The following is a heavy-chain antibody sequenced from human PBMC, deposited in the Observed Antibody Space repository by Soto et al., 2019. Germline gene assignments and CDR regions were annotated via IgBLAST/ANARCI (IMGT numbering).Heavy chain of an antibody. Sequence: LRLSCAASGFTFSSYGMHWVRQAPGKGLEWVAVISYDGSNKYYADSVKGRFTISRDNSKNTLYLQMNSLRAEDTAVYYCAKDLLAAAGSYYYYGMDVWGQGTTVTVSS. D-gene: IGHD6-13*01. J-gene: IGHJ6*02. CDR2: ISYDGSNK. V-gene: IGHV3-30*18. CDR1: GFTFSSYG. CDR3: AKDLLAAAGSYYYYGMDV.